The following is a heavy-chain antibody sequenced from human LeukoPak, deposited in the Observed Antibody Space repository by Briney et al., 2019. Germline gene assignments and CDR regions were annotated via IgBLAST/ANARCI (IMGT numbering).Heavy chain of an antibody. V-gene: IGHV4-34*01. Sequence: SETLSLTCAVYGGSFSGYYWGWIRQPPGKGLEWIGEINHSGSTNYNPSLKSRVTISVDTSKNQFSLKLSSVTAADTAVYYCARGPYYYDSSGYYRGYWGQGTLVTVSS. CDR1: GGSFSGYY. D-gene: IGHD3-22*01. J-gene: IGHJ4*02. CDR2: INHSGST. CDR3: ARGPYYYDSSGYYRGY.